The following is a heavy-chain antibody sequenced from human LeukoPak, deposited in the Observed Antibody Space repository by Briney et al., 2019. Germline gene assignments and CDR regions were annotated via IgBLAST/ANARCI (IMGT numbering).Heavy chain of an antibody. D-gene: IGHD6-19*01. CDR2: IYPGDSNT. J-gene: IGHJ4*02. V-gene: IGHV5-51*01. Sequence: GESLKISCKGSGYSFTTYWIGWVRQMPGKGLEWMGIIYPGDSNTRYSPSFQGQVTISADKSISTAYLQWSSLKASDTAMYYCARHKGRDSIGWYRDYIDYWGQGTLVTVSS. CDR1: GYSFTTYW. CDR3: ARHKGRDSIGWYRDYIDY.